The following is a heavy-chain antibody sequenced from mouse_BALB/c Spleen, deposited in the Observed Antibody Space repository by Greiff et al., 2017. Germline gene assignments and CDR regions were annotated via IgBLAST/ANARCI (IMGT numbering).Heavy chain of an antibody. Sequence: EVQLQQSGGGLVQPGGSMKLSCVASGFTFSNYWMNWVRQSPEKGLEWVAEIRLKSNNYATHYAESVKGRFTISRDDSKSSVYLQMNNLRAEDTGIYYCTITTATYYYAMDYWGQGTSVTVSS. CDR3: TITTATYYYAMDY. D-gene: IGHD1-2*01. CDR1: GFTFSNYW. J-gene: IGHJ4*01. CDR2: IRLKSNNYAT. V-gene: IGHV6-6*02.